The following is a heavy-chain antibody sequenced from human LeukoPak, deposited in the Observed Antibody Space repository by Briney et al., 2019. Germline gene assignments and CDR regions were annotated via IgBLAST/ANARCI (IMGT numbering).Heavy chain of an antibody. D-gene: IGHD3-3*01. CDR3: ARGGRFYYYYYMDV. J-gene: IGHJ6*03. CDR1: GGTFSSYA. Sequence: ASVKVSCKASGGTFSSYAISWVRQAPGHGLEWMGGIIPIFGTAKYAQKFQGRVTITADESTSTAYMELSSLRSEDTAVYYCARGGRFYYYYYMDVWGKGTTVTVSS. V-gene: IGHV1-69*13. CDR2: IIPIFGTA.